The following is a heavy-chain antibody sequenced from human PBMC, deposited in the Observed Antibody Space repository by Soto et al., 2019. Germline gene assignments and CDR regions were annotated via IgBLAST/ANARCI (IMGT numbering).Heavy chain of an antibody. Sequence: GGSLRLSCAASGFTFSSYAMSWVRQAPGKGLEWVSAISGSGGSTYYADSVKGRFTISRDNSKNTLYLQMNSLRAEDTAVYYCASTPGITIFGEAIDYWGQGTLVTVSS. J-gene: IGHJ4*02. D-gene: IGHD3-3*01. CDR3: ASTPGITIFGEAIDY. CDR2: ISGSGGST. CDR1: GFTFSSYA. V-gene: IGHV3-23*01.